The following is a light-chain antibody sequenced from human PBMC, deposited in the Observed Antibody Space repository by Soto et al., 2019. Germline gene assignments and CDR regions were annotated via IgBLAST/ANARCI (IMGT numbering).Light chain of an antibody. J-gene: IGLJ1*01. CDR3: GTWDSSLSAGGV. CDR2: DNN. Sequence: QSVLTQPPSVSAAPGQKVTISCSGSSSNIGNNYVSWYQQLPGTAPKLLIYDNNKRPSGIPDRFSGSKSGTSATLVITGLQTGDEADYYCGTWDSSLSAGGVFGTVTKLTVL. V-gene: IGLV1-51*01. CDR1: SSNIGNNY.